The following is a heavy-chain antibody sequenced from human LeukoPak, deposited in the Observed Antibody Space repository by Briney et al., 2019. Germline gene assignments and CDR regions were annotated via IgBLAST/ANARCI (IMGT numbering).Heavy chain of an antibody. CDR3: ARGHDILTGYSS. CDR2: INPNSGGT. D-gene: IGHD3-9*01. V-gene: IGHV1-2*02. Sequence: ASVKVSCKATSRISWVRQAPGQGLEWMGWINPNSGGTNYAQKFQGRVTMTRDTSISTAYMELSRLRSDDTAVYYCARGHDILTGYSSWGQGTLVTVSS. J-gene: IGHJ4*02. CDR1: TSR.